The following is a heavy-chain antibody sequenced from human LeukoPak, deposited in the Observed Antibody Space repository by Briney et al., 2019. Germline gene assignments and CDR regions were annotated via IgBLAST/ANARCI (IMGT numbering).Heavy chain of an antibody. Sequence: GGSLRLSCAASGFTFSSYSMNWVRQAPGKGLEWVSSISSSSSYIYYADSVKGRFTISRDNAKNSLYLQMNRLRAEDTAVYYCASRLSITIFGEMDVWGKGTTVTVSP. D-gene: IGHD3-3*01. V-gene: IGHV3-21*01. J-gene: IGHJ6*04. CDR1: GFTFSSYS. CDR2: ISSSSSYI. CDR3: ASRLSITIFGEMDV.